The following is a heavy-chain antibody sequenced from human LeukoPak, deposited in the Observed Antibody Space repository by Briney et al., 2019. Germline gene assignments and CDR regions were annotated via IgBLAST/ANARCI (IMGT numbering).Heavy chain of an antibody. CDR2: IIPIFGTA. CDR1: GGTFSSYA. J-gene: IGHJ4*02. Sequence: GASVKVSCKASGGTFSSYAISWVRQAPGQGLEWMGGIIPIFGTANYAQKLQGRVTMTTDTSTSTAYMELRSLRSDDTAVYYCARVWFGELLSPIFDYWGQGTLVTVSS. V-gene: IGHV1-69*05. D-gene: IGHD3-10*01. CDR3: ARVWFGELLSPIFDY.